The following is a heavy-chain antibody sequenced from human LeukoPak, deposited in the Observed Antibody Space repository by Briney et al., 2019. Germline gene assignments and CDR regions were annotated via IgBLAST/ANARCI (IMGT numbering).Heavy chain of an antibody. CDR1: GFTFSSYA. Sequence: GGSLRLSCAASGFTFSSYAMSWVRQAPGKGLEWVSAISGSGGSTYYADSVKGRFTIYRDNSKNTLYLQMNSLRAEDTAVYYCAKDQFSSSWNGGDYWGQGTLVTVSS. CDR3: AKDQFSSSWNGGDY. D-gene: IGHD6-13*01. J-gene: IGHJ4*02. V-gene: IGHV3-23*01. CDR2: ISGSGGST.